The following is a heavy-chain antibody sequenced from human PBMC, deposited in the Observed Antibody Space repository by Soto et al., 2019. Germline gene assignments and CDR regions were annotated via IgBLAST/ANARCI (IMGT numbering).Heavy chain of an antibody. Sequence: GGSLRLSCAASGFTFRSFTMNWVRQAPGKGLEWVSTISSNSAYIYYTDALRGRFTISRDNAKNSLHLQMNSLRAEDTAVYYCTRDASRDSSARGWFDPWGPGTRVTVSS. CDR1: GFTFRSFT. CDR3: TRDASRDSSARGWFDP. V-gene: IGHV3-21*01. J-gene: IGHJ5*02. CDR2: ISSNSAYI. D-gene: IGHD6-13*01.